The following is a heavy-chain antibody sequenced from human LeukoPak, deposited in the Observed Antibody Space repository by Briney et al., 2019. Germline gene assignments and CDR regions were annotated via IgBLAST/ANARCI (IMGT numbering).Heavy chain of an antibody. CDR1: GYTFTGYY. V-gene: IGHV1-2*04. Sequence: ASVEVSCKASGYTFTGYYMHWVRQAPGQGLEWMGWINPNSGGTNYAQKFQGWVTMTRDTSISTAYMELSRLRSDDTAVYYCARGWNYYGSGSYPSKNWFDPWGQGTLVTVSS. D-gene: IGHD3-10*01. CDR2: INPNSGGT. J-gene: IGHJ5*02. CDR3: ARGWNYYGSGSYPSKNWFDP.